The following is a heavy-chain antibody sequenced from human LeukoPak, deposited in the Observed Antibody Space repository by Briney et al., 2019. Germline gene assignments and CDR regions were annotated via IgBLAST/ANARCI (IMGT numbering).Heavy chain of an antibody. CDR3: ARLAVRGYRYLDNWFDP. D-gene: IGHD3-10*01. V-gene: IGHV1-8*01. CDR2: MNPNSGNT. Sequence: ASVKVSCKASGYTFTSYDINWVRQATGQGLEWMEWMNPNSGNTGYAQKFQGRVTMTRNTSISTAYMELSSLRSEDTAVYYCARLAVRGYRYLDNWFDPWGQGTLVTVSS. CDR1: GYTFTSYD. J-gene: IGHJ5*02.